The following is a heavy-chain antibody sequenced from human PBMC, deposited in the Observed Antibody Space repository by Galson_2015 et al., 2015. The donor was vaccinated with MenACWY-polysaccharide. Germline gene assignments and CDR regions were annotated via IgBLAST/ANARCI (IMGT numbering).Heavy chain of an antibody. CDR3: TPSVPPYYYDSSGYPTQIDAFDI. J-gene: IGHJ3*02. CDR1: GFTFSNAW. D-gene: IGHD3-22*01. Sequence: SLRLSCAASGFTFSNAWMSWVRQAPGKGLEWVGRIKSKTDGGTTDYAAPVKGRFTISRDDSKNTLYLQMNSLKTEDTAVYYCTPSVPPYYYDSSGYPTQIDAFDIWGQGTMVTVSS. CDR2: IKSKTDGGTT. V-gene: IGHV3-15*01.